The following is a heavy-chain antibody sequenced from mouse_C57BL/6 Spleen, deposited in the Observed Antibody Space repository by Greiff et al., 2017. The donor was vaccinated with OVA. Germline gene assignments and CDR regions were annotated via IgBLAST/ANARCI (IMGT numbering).Heavy chain of an antibody. J-gene: IGHJ1*03. CDR2: IDPSDSYT. CDR3: ARGGYYGSSKGWYFDV. Sequence: QVQLQQPGAELVMPGASVKLSCKASGYTFTSYWMHWVKQRPGQGLEWIGEIDPSDSYTNYNQKFKGKSTLTVDKSSSTAYMQLSSLTSEDSAVYYCARGGYYGSSKGWYFDVWGTGTTVTVSS. V-gene: IGHV1-69*01. D-gene: IGHD1-1*01. CDR1: GYTFTSYW.